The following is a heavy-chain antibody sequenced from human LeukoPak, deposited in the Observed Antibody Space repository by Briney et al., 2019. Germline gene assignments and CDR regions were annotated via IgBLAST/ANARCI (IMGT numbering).Heavy chain of an antibody. D-gene: IGHD2-2*02. J-gene: IGHJ4*02. CDR1: GFTFSSYA. CDR2: ISYDGSNK. V-gene: IGHV3-30*04. CDR3: AKGDQPLLYGGAFDY. Sequence: PGGSLRLSCAASGFTFSSYAMHWVRQAPGKGLEWVAVISYDGSNKYYADSVKGRFTISRDNSKNTLYLQMNSLRAEDTGVYFCAKGDQPLLYGGAFDYWGQGTLVTVSS.